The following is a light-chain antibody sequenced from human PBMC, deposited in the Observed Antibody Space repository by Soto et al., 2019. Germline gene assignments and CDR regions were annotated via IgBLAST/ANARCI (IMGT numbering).Light chain of an antibody. J-gene: IGKJ5*01. CDR1: QDISNW. V-gene: IGKV1-12*01. CDR2: AAS. CDR3: QQARRFPIT. Sequence: DIQMTQSPSSVSASVGDRVTISCRASQDISNWLAWYQQKPGEAPKFLIYAASNLQSGVPSKFSVSGSGTDFTLTISSLQPEDFAVYYYQQARRFPITFGQGTRLEIK.